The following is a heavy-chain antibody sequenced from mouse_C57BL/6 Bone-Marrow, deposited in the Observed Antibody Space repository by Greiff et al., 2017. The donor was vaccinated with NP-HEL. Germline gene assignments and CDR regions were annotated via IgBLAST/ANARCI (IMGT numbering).Heavy chain of an antibody. CDR3: TIGLRLKRRYAMDD. D-gene: IGHD1-2*01. Sequence: QVQLQQPGAELVKPGASVKVSCKASGYTFTSYWMHWVKQRPGQGLEWIGRIHPSDSDTNYNQKFKGKATLTVDNSSSTAYMQLSSLTSEDSAVYYCTIGLRLKRRYAMDDWGQGTSVTVSS. CDR2: IHPSDSDT. J-gene: IGHJ4*01. CDR1: GYTFTSYW. V-gene: IGHV1-74*01.